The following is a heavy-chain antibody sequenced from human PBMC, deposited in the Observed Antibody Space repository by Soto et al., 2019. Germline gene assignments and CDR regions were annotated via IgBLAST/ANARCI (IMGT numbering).Heavy chain of an antibody. D-gene: IGHD2-2*01. J-gene: IGHJ4*02. V-gene: IGHV3-23*01. CDR3: AKLGSSSWSPHYYFDY. Sequence: PGGSLRLSCAASGFTFNNYAMGWVRQAPGKGLEWVSAITDSAGDTYYVDSVKGRFTISRDNSKNTLYLQMNSLRAEDTAIYYCAKLGSSSWSPHYYFDYWGQGTLVTVSS. CDR2: ITDSAGDT. CDR1: GFTFNNYA.